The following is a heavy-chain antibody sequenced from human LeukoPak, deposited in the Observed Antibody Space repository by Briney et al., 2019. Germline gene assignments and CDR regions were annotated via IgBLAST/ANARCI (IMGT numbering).Heavy chain of an antibody. CDR3: ASTSYYYGSGSYRADPYYYYGMDV. Sequence: PSETLSLTCTVSGGSISSYYWSWIRQPPGKGLEWIGYIYYSGSTNYNPSLKSRVTISVDTSKNQFSLKLSSVTAADTAVYYCASTSYYYGSGSYRADPYYYYGMDVWGQGTTVTVSS. CDR1: GGSISSYY. D-gene: IGHD3-10*01. CDR2: IYYSGST. V-gene: IGHV4-59*01. J-gene: IGHJ6*02.